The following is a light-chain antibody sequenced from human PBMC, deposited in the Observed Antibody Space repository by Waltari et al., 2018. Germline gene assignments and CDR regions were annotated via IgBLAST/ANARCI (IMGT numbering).Light chain of an antibody. CDR2: KDS. J-gene: IGLJ2*01. V-gene: IGLV3-25*03. CDR3: QSTDSSGTFVL. CDR1: AWPKQY. Sequence: SYELTQPPSVSVSPGQTARITCSADAWPKQYASWYQQKPGQVPMLVIYKDSERPSGIPERFSGSSSGTTVTLTISGVQAEDEADYYCQSTDSSGTFVLFGGGTKLTVL.